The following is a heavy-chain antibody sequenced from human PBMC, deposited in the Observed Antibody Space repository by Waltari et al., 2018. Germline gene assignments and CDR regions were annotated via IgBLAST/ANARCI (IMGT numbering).Heavy chain of an antibody. J-gene: IGHJ4*02. Sequence: VQLQESGPGLVKPSETLSLTRAVSGYSISSGYYWGWIRQPPGKGLEWIGSIYHSGRTYYNPSLKSRVTISVDTSKNQFSLKLSSVTAADTAVYYCASHGDFREPLSPFDYWGQGTLVTVSS. CDR2: IYHSGRT. D-gene: IGHD7-27*01. CDR1: GYSISSGYY. CDR3: ASHGDFREPLSPFDY. V-gene: IGHV4-38-2*01.